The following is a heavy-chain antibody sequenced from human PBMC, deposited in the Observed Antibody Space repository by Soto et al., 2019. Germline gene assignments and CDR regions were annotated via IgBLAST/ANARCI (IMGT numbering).Heavy chain of an antibody. CDR1: GYSFTSHW. CDR2: IDPSDSYT. D-gene: IGHD1-1*01. J-gene: IGHJ6*02. V-gene: IGHV5-10-1*01. CDR3: ARRLSGPKEEYNAYYFYGLDV. Sequence: GESLKISCEGSGYSFTSHWITWVRQTPGKGLEWMGRIDPSDSYTNYSPSFQGRVTISADRSISTAFLQWSSLEASDTAIYYCARRLSGPKEEYNAYYFYGLDVWGQGTTVTVSS.